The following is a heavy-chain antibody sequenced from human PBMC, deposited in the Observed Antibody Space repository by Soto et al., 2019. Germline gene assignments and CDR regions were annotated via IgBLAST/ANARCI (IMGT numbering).Heavy chain of an antibody. Sequence: QITLNESGPTLVKPTQPLTLTCTFSGFSLTTSGVGVGWIRQSPGKAPEWLALIYWDDDKRYSPSLKSRLTITKDTSKNQVVLTMANLDPADTATYYCAHRVLRTVFGLVTTTASYFDFWGQGTTVAVSS. V-gene: IGHV2-5*02. CDR1: GFSLTTSGVG. D-gene: IGHD3-3*01. CDR3: AHRVLRTVFGLVTTTASYFDF. CDR2: IYWDDDK. J-gene: IGHJ4*02.